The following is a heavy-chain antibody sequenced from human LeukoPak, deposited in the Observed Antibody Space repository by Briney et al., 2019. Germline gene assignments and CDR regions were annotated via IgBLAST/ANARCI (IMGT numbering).Heavy chain of an antibody. J-gene: IGHJ4*02. CDR2: IYSGGNT. CDR3: ARGYTYGGSYHFDY. V-gene: IGHV3-53*01. D-gene: IGHD1-26*01. Sequence: GGSLRLSCAASGFTFSTYAMHWVRQAPGKGLEWVSVIYSGGNTYYADSVKGRFTISRDNSKNTLYLQMNSLRAEDTAVYYCARGYTYGGSYHFDYWGQGTLVTVSS. CDR1: GFTFSTYA.